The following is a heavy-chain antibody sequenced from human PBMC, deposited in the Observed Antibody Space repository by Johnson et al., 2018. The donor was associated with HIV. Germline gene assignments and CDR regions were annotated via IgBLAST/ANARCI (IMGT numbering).Heavy chain of an antibody. CDR2: IKQDGSEK. D-gene: IGHD3-22*01. CDR3: ARTPRPYYYDSSDGAFDI. J-gene: IGHJ3*02. V-gene: IGHV3-7*01. CDR1: GFTFSRYW. Sequence: VQLAESGGGLVQPGGSLRLSCGVSGFTFSRYWMSWVRQAPGKGLEWVANIKQDGSEKNYVDSVKGRFTLSRDNAKNSLYLQMNSLRAEDTAVFYCARTPRPYYYDSSDGAFDIWGQGTTVTVSS.